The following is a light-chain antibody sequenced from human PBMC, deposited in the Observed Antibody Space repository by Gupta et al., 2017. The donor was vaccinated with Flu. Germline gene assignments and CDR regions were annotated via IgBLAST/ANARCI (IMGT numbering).Light chain of an antibody. J-gene: IGLJ2*01. V-gene: IGLV6-57*01. CDR1: SGSIATTY. Sequence: NFMLTQPHSVSESPGKTVTISCTRSSGSIATTYVQWDQQRPGSSPNTVICEENRRPSGVPDRFSGSIDSSSNSACLTISGLKTEDEADYVCQSYASFTRDVVFGGGTKLTVL. CDR3: QSYASFTRDVV. CDR2: EEN.